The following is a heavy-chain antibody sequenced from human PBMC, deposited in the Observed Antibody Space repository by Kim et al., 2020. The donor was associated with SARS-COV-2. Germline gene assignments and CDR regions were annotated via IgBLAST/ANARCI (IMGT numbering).Heavy chain of an antibody. CDR1: GYRFTAYW. CDR2: IYCGDSDA. D-gene: IGHD3-10*01. J-gene: IGHJ3*02. Sequence: GESLKISCNGSGYRFTAYWIGWVRQMPGKGLEWMGTIYCGDSDARYSPSFLGQVTMSDDKSISTAYLQWSSLKASDTAMYYCARQDGSGTFDIWGQGTMVTVSS. V-gene: IGHV5-51*01. CDR3: ARQDGSGTFDI.